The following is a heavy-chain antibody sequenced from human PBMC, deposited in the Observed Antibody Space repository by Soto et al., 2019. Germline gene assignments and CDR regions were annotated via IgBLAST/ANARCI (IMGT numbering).Heavy chain of an antibody. CDR2: ISESGGNT. Sequence: EVQLSESGGGLVQPGGSLRLSCAASGFTFSSYAMSWVRQAPGKGLEWVSSISESGGNTYYADSVKGRFTISRDISKNTLYLQVDGLRAEDTAIYYCAKDRDSSWLPDCWGQGTLVTVSS. CDR3: AKDRDSSWLPDC. V-gene: IGHV3-23*01. CDR1: GFTFSSYA. D-gene: IGHD6-13*01. J-gene: IGHJ4*02.